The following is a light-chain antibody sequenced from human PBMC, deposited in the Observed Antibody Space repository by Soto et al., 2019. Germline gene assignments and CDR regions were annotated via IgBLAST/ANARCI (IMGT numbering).Light chain of an antibody. CDR3: SSYTTISTLVV. J-gene: IGLJ2*01. V-gene: IGLV2-14*03. CDR1: SSDVGAYNY. CDR2: DVS. Sequence: QSALTQPASVSGSPGQSITISCTGTSSDVGAYNYVSWYQQHPGKAPKLMIYDVSNRPSGVSNRFSGSKSGNTASLTISGLQAEDEADYYCSSYTTISTLVVFGGGTKLTV.